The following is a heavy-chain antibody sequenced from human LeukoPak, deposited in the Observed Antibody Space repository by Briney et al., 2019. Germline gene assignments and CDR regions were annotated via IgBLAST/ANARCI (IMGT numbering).Heavy chain of an antibody. CDR2: ISYDGSNK. J-gene: IGHJ5*02. Sequence: GGSLRLSCAAFGFPFSHYAMHWVRQAPGKGLEWVAHISYDGSNKYYADSVKGRFTISRDNSKNTLYLEMHSLRAEDTAVYYCARGGRYCSTTSCSPVDPWGQGTLVTVSS. CDR1: GFPFSHYA. CDR3: ARGGRYCSTTSCSPVDP. V-gene: IGHV3-30*01. D-gene: IGHD2-2*01.